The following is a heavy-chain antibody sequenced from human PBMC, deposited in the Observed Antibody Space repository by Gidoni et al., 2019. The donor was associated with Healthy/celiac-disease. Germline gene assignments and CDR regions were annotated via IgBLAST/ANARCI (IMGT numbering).Heavy chain of an antibody. J-gene: IGHJ4*02. D-gene: IGHD3-10*01. CDR1: EFTLDDYV. CDR2: IRSKAYGGTT. V-gene: IGHV3-49*03. Sequence: VQLVESGGGLVQPVRSLRLSCTASEFTLDDYVMSWFRQAPGKGLEWVGFIRSKAYGGTTEYAASVKGRFTISRDDSKSIAYLQMNSLKTEDTAVYYCSRVSTMVRGVVTYSDHWGQGTLVSVSS. CDR3: SRVSTMVRGVVTYSDH.